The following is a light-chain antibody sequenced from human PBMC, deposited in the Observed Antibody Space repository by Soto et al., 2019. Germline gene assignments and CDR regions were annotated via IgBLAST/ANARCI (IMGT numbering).Light chain of an antibody. J-gene: IGKJ1*01. CDR1: QSISNF. CDR2: AAS. Sequence: DIQMTQSPSSLSASVGDRVSIACRASQSISNFVNWYQQKPLKAPKLLIYAASILQSGVPSRFSGSGSGTDCTLTISSLKRYYFATAFYQPSYHTSWTFGQGTKVEVK. V-gene: IGKV1-39*01. CDR3: QPSYHTSWT.